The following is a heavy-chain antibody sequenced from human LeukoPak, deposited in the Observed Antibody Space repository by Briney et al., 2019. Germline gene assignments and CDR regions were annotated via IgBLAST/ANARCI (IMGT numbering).Heavy chain of an antibody. CDR1: GGSFSGYY. CDR2: INHSGST. D-gene: IGHD3-16*01. J-gene: IGHJ3*02. V-gene: IGHV4-34*01. CDR3: ARRTALGGAFDI. Sequence: SETLSLTCAVYGGSFSGYYWSWIRQPPGKGLEWIGEINHSGSTNYNPSLKSRVTISVDTSKNQFSLKLSSVTAADTAVYYCARRTALGGAFDIWGQETMVTVSP.